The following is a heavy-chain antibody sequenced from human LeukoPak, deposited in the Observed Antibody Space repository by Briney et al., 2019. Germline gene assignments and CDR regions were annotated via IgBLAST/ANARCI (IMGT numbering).Heavy chain of an antibody. V-gene: IGHV1-8*01. D-gene: IGHD3-10*01. CDR2: MNPNSGNT. J-gene: IGHJ4*02. CDR3: ARGANYYGSGSKTYFDY. CDR1: GYTFTSYD. Sequence: ASVKVSCKASGYTFTSYDINWVRQATGQGLEWMGWMNPNSGNTGYAQKFQGRVTMTRNTSISTAYMELSSLRSEDTAVYYCARGANYYGSGSKTYFDYWGQGTLVTVSS.